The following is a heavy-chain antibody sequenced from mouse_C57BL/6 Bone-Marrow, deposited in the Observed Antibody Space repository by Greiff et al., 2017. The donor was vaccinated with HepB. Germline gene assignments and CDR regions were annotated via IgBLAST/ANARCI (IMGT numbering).Heavy chain of an antibody. J-gene: IGHJ4*01. D-gene: IGHD1-1*01. CDR2: INPGSGGT. Sequence: QVQLQQSGAELVRPGPSVKVSCKASGYAFTNYLIEWVKQRPGQGLEWIGVINPGSGGTNYNEKFKGKATLTADKSSSTAYMQLSSLTSEDSAVYFCARSVLLSYAMDYWGQGTSVTVSS. V-gene: IGHV1-54*01. CDR1: GYAFTNYL. CDR3: ARSVLLSYAMDY.